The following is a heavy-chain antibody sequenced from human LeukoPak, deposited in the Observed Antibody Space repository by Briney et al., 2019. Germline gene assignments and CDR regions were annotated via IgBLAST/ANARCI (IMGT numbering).Heavy chain of an antibody. D-gene: IGHD1-7*01. J-gene: IGHJ6*04. CDR1: GDSVSSNSAA. CDR3: AREDRELEPYYYYYYGMDV. V-gene: IGHV6-1*01. Sequence: SQTLSLTCAISGDSVSSNSAAWNWIRQSPSRGLEWLGRTYYRSKWYNDYAVSVKSRITINPDTSKNQFSLQLNSVTPEDTAVYYCAREDRELEPYYYYYYGMDVWGKGTTVTVSS. CDR2: TYYRSKWYN.